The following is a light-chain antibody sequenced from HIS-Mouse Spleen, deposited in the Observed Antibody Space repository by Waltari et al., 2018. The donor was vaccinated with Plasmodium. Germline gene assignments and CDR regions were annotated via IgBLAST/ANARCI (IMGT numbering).Light chain of an antibody. J-gene: IGLJ2*01. CDR2: QDR. V-gene: IGLV3-1*01. Sequence: SYELTQPPSVSVSPGQTASNTCHGATLGDKYACWYQQKPGQSPVLVIYQDRKRPSGIPERFSGSNSGNTATLTISGTQAMDEADYYCQAWDSSTVVFGGGTKLTVL. CDR1: TLGDKY. CDR3: QAWDSSTVV.